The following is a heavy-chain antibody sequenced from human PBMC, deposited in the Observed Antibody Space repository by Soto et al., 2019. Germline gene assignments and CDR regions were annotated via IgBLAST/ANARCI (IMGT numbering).Heavy chain of an antibody. D-gene: IGHD1-1*01. CDR2: ISSSSSYI. CDR3: ARDRANWNTHFDY. J-gene: IGHJ4*02. CDR1: GFTFSSYS. Sequence: GGSLRLSCAASGFTFSSYSMNWVRQAPGKGLEWVSSISSSSSYIYYADSVKGRFTISRDNAKNSLYLQMNSLRAEDTAVYYCARDRANWNTHFDYWGQGTLVTVSS. V-gene: IGHV3-21*01.